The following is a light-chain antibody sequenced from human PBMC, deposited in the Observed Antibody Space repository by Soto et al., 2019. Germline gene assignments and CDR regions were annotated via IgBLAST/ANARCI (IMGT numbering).Light chain of an antibody. CDR1: QGIRND. Sequence: DIQMTQSPSAVSASVGDRVTITCRASQGIRNDLSWYQQKPGKAPKRLIYAASSLHSGVPSRFSVSGSGTEFTLTISSLQPEDFATYYCLQHNSDPRTFGQGTKVDIK. J-gene: IGKJ1*01. CDR2: AAS. CDR3: LQHNSDPRT. V-gene: IGKV1-17*01.